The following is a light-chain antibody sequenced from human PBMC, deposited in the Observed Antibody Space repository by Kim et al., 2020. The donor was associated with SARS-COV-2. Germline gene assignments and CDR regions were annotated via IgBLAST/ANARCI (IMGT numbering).Light chain of an antibody. CDR3: QQFENLPLT. V-gene: IGKV1-33*01. CDR1: QDISNY. CDR2: SAG. Sequence: DIQMTQSPSSLSASVGHRVTITCQASQDISNYLNWYQQKPGKAPKLLIHSAGNLETGVPSRFSGRGSGTDYTFTITSLQPEDAATYFCQQFENLPLTFGGGTKVDIK. J-gene: IGKJ4*01.